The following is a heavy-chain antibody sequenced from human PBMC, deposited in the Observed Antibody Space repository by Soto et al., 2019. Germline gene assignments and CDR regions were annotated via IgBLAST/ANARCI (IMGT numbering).Heavy chain of an antibody. J-gene: IGHJ6*02. V-gene: IGHV6-1*01. CDR3: ARDRGIQLWVYYYYGIDV. D-gene: IGHD5-18*01. CDR1: GDSVSSNSAA. Sequence: PSQTLSLTCAISGDSVSSNSAAWNWIRQSPSRGLERLGRTYYRSKWYNDYAVSVKSRITINPDTSKNQFSLQLNSVTPEDTAVYYCARDRGIQLWVYYYYGIDVWGQGTTVTVSS. CDR2: TYYRSKWYN.